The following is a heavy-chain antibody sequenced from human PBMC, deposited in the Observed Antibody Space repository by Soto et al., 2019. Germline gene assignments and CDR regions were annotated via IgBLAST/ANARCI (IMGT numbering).Heavy chain of an antibody. V-gene: IGHV3-30*18. D-gene: IGHD3-3*01. CDR1: GFTFSSYG. J-gene: IGHJ4*02. CDR2: ISYDGSNK. CDR3: AKDPKEYDVFWSGYYLDY. Sequence: QVQLVESGGGVVQPGRSLRLSCAASGFTFSSYGMHWVRQAPGKGLEWVAVISYDGSNKYYADSVKGRFTISRDNSKNTLDMQMNSLRAEDTAVYYCAKDPKEYDVFWSGYYLDYWGQGTLVTVSS.